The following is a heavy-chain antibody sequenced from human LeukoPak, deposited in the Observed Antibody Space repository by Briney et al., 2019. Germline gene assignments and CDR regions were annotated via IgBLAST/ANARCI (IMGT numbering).Heavy chain of an antibody. J-gene: IGHJ6*02. CDR2: ISYDGSNK. CDR3: ARRVPAASYYYYGMDV. D-gene: IGHD2-2*01. Sequence: GGSLRLSCAASGFTFSSYAMHWVRQAPGKGLEWVAVISYDGSNKYYADSVKGRFTISRDNSKNTLYLQMNSLRAEDTAVYYCARRVPAASYYYYGMDVWGQGTTVTVSS. V-gene: IGHV3-30-3*01. CDR1: GFTFSSYA.